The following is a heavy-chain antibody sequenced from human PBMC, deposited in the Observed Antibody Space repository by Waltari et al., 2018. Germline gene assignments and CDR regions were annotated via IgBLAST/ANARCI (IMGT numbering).Heavy chain of an antibody. CDR2: INHSGST. CDR3: ARSPSMVRGLVDY. D-gene: IGHD3-10*01. J-gene: IGHJ4*02. Sequence: QVQLQQWGAGLLKPSETLSLTCAVYGGSFSGYSWTWIRQPPGKGLEWIGEINHSGSTNYNPSLKSRVTISVDTSKNQFSLKLSSVTAADTAVYYCARSPSMVRGLVDYWGQGTLVTVSS. V-gene: IGHV4-34*01. CDR1: GGSFSGYS.